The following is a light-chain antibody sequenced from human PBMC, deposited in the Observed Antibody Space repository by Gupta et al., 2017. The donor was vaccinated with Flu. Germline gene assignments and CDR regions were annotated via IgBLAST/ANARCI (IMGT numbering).Light chain of an antibody. CDR3: QQYGSSLIFT. J-gene: IGKJ3*01. V-gene: IGKV3-20*01. CDR2: GTS. Sequence: EVVLTQSPGTLSLSPGERATLSFRASQSVSNNYLAWYQQKPGQAPRLLIYGTSNRATGIPDRFSGSGSGTDFTLTISRLEPEDFAVYYCQQYGSSLIFTFGPGTKVDVK. CDR1: QSVSNNY.